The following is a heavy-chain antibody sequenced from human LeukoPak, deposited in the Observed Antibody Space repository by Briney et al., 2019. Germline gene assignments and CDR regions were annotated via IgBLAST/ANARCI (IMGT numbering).Heavy chain of an antibody. V-gene: IGHV4-59*01. Sequence: SETLSLTCTVSGGSISSYYWSWIRQPPGKGLEWIGYIYYSGSTNYNPSLKSRVTISVDTSKNQFSLKPSSVTAADAAVYYCARDLGTTFDYWGQGTLFTVSS. CDR2: IYYSGST. D-gene: IGHD1-7*01. J-gene: IGHJ4*02. CDR1: GGSISSYY. CDR3: ARDLGTTFDY.